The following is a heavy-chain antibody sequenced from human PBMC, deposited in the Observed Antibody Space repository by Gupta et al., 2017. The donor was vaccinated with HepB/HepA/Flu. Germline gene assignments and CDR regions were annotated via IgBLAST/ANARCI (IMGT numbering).Heavy chain of an antibody. Sequence: EVQLVESGGDLVQPGVSLRLSCAGSGFIHWIRQSPGMGLVCVSPTSAHGSYNKLEGTRRGRFTICSVAAKKAAYPTMPTLRVDETAGYYGDRDFDWATGVLCDWGTGT. V-gene: IGHV3-74*01. CDR3: DRDFDWATGVLCD. CDR2: TSAHGSYN. CDR1: GF. J-gene: IGHJ6*03. D-gene: IGHD3-9*01.